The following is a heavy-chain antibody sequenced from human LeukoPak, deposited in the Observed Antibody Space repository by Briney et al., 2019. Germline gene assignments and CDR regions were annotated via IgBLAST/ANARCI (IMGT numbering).Heavy chain of an antibody. CDR1: GFTFRSYS. Sequence: GGSLRPSCAASGFTFRSYSMHWVRQAPGKGLEWVSYISSSSSPTTISYANSVKGRFTISRDNAKNSLFLQMISLRDEDTAVYYCARDGYGYGPTLGYWGQGTLVTVSS. CDR3: ARDGYGYGPTLGY. CDR2: ISSSSSPTTI. V-gene: IGHV3-48*02. J-gene: IGHJ4*02. D-gene: IGHD5-18*01.